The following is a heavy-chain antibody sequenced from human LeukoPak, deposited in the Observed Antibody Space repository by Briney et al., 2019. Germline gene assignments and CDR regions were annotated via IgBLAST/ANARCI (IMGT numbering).Heavy chain of an antibody. CDR2: INHSGST. CDR1: GGSFSGYY. D-gene: IGHD2-2*01. J-gene: IGHJ4*02. Sequence: SETLSLTCAVYGGSFSGYYWSWIRQPPGKGLEWIGEINHSGSTNYNPSLKSRVTISVDTSKNQFSLRLGSVTAADTAVYYCARHGPAAIYGTGPIDFWGQGTLVTVSS. CDR3: ARHGPAAIYGTGPIDF. V-gene: IGHV4-34*01.